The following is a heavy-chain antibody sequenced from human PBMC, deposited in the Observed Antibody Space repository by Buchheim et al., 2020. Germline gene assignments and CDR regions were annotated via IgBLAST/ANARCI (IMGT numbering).Heavy chain of an antibody. CDR2: IQSKSDGGAA. CDR3: TTDLQDYQYGMDV. Sequence: EVQLVESGGDLVKPGGSLRLSCAAFGFTFSDAWMSWVRQAPGKGLEWVGRIQSKSDGGAADYAAPVKGSVTISRDDSKHTLYLQMNSLKTEDTAVYYCTTDLQDYQYGMDVWGQGTT. D-gene: IGHD5-24*01. CDR1: GFTFSDAW. J-gene: IGHJ6*02. V-gene: IGHV3-15*01.